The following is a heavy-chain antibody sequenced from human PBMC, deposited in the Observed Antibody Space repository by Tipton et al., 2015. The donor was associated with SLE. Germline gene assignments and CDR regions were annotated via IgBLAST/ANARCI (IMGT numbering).Heavy chain of an antibody. Sequence: TLSLTCTVSGGSILSSTSFWDWIRQPPGKGLEWIGFIYATDKTRYSPSLASRAVISVDPSKNQVSLKLASVSAADTGTYYCASLPEHWGQGTLVAVSS. V-gene: IGHV4-61*05. J-gene: IGHJ4*02. CDR1: GGSILSSTSF. CDR3: ASLPEH. CDR2: IYATDKT.